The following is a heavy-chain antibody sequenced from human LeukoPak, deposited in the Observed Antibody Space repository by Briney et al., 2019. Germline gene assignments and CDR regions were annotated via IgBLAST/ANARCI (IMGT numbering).Heavy chain of an antibody. Sequence: SVKVSCKASGGTFSSYAISWVRQAPGQGLEWMGGIIPIFGTANYAQKFQGRVTITADESTSTAYMGLRSLRSDDTAVYYCARVQRRQIVGATVQVYWGQGTLVTVSS. D-gene: IGHD1-26*01. CDR1: GGTFSSYA. CDR2: IIPIFGTA. V-gene: IGHV1-69*13. J-gene: IGHJ4*02. CDR3: ARVQRRQIVGATVQVY.